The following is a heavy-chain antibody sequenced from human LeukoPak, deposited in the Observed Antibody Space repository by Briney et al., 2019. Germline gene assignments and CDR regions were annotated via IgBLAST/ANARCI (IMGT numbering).Heavy chain of an antibody. CDR1: GCSISSSSYY. V-gene: IGHV4-39*07. CDR3: ARVMSYGYNGY. CDR2: IYYSGST. J-gene: IGHJ4*02. D-gene: IGHD5-24*01. Sequence: KPSETLSLTCTVSGCSISSSSYYWGWIRQPPGKGLEWIGSIYYSGSTYYNPSLKSRVTISVDTSKNQFSLKLSSVTAANTAVYYCARVMSYGYNGYWGQGPLVTVSS.